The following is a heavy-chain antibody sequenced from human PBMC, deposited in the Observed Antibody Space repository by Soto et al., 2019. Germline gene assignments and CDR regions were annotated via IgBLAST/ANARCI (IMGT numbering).Heavy chain of an antibody. V-gene: IGHV3-23*01. D-gene: IGHD3-22*01. J-gene: IGHJ6*02. CDR1: EFTFSSYA. CDR3: AKGKVAYDNSGLQYFYYFPMNV. Sequence: QAGGSLRLSCAASEFTFSSYAMNWVRQAPGKGLEWVSVISGGGGTTYYADSVKGRFRISRDNSKNTLYLQMNSLRVEDTAVYYCAKGKVAYDNSGLQYFYYFPMNVWGQGTTVTVSS. CDR2: ISGGGGTT.